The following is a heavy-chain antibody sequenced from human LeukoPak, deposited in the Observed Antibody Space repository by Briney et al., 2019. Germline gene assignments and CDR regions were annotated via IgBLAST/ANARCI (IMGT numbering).Heavy chain of an antibody. J-gene: IGHJ6*03. CDR2: IYSGGST. V-gene: IGHV3-66*02. D-gene: IGHD4/OR15-4a*01. CDR1: GFTVSSHY. Sequence: GSPRLPCAASGFTVSSHYMSWVRQAPGEGVEWVSVIYSGGSTYYADSVKGRFTISRDNSKNTLYLQMNSLRAEDTAVYYCARDRWDYGRYYMDVWGKGTTVTVSS. CDR3: ARDRWDYGRYYMDV.